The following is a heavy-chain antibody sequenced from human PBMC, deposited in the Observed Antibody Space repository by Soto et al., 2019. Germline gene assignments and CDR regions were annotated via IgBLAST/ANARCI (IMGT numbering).Heavy chain of an antibody. D-gene: IGHD2-21*02. J-gene: IGHJ5*02. Sequence: SETLSLTCTVSGASIRSTDYYWSWIRQAPGKGLEWIGYVYYTGSTYYNPSLMSRLTISVDTSKNQFSLKLTSVTAAETAVYYCVRTARQGAVAPHWFDRWGQGTQVTVSS. V-gene: IGHV4-30-4*01. CDR3: VRTARQGAVAPHWFDR. CDR1: GASIRSTDYY. CDR2: VYYTGST.